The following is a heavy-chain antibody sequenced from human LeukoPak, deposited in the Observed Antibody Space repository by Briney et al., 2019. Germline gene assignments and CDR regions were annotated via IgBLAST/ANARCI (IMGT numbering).Heavy chain of an antibody. Sequence: GGSLRLSCAASGFTFSSYAMSWVRQAPGKGLEWVSAISGSGGSTYYADSVKGRFTISRDNSKNTLYLQMNSLRAEDTAVYYCAKDSDEDYDILTGPPDYWGQGTLVTVSS. CDR1: GFTFSSYA. D-gene: IGHD3-9*01. J-gene: IGHJ4*02. V-gene: IGHV3-23*01. CDR3: AKDSDEDYDILTGPPDY. CDR2: ISGSGGST.